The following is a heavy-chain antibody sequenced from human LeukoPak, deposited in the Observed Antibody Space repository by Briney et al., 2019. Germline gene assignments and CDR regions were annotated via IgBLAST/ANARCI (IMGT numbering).Heavy chain of an antibody. CDR3: TRDGIRVLDY. CDR2: IYYSGST. V-gene: IGHV4-59*01. CDR1: GGSISSYY. J-gene: IGHJ4*02. Sequence: TSETLSLTCTVSGGSISSYYWSWIRQPPGKGLEWIGYIYYSGSTNYNPSLKSRVTISVDTSKNQFSLKLSSVTPEDTAVYYCTRDGIRVLDYWGQGILVTVSS. D-gene: IGHD1-1*01.